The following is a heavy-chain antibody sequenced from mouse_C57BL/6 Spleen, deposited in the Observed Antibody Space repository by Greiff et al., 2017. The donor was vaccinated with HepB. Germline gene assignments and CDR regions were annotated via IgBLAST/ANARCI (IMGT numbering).Heavy chain of an antibody. V-gene: IGHV5-6*01. CDR2: ISSGGSYT. CDR1: GFTFSSYG. D-gene: IGHD1-1*01. CDR3: ARHSSTVRSAMDY. J-gene: IGHJ4*01. Sequence: EVQVVESGGDLVKPGGSLKLSCAASGFTFSSYGMSWVRQTPDKRLEWVATISSGGSYTYYPDSVKGRFTISRYNAKNTLYLQMRSLKSEDTAMYYCARHSSTVRSAMDYWGQGASVTVAS.